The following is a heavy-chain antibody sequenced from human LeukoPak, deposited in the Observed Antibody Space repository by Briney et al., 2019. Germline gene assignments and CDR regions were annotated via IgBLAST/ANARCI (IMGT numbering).Heavy chain of an antibody. CDR1: GYTFTGYY. CDR3: ARGPDPNYDFWSGYPDY. D-gene: IGHD3-3*01. V-gene: IGHV1-2*02. CDR2: INPNSGGT. J-gene: IGHJ4*02. Sequence: ASVKVSCKASGYTFTGYYMHWVRQAPGQGLEWMGWINPNSGGTNYAQKFQGRVTMTGDTSISTAYMELSRLRSDDTAVYYCARGPDPNYDFWSGYPDYWGQGTLVTVSS.